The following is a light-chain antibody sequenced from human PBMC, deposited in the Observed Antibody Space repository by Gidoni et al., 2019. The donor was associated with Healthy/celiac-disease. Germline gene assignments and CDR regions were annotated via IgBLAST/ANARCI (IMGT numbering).Light chain of an antibody. V-gene: IGKV2D-29*02. CDR1: QSLLHSDGKTY. CDR2: VVS. J-gene: IGKJ2*01. Sequence: DIVMTQTPLSLSVTPGPPSSISCKSSQSLLHSDGKTYLYWYLPKPGQSPQLLIYVVSNRFSGVPDMFSGSCSGTYFALKISRVEAEDVGVYDCMQSIQLFMYTFGQGTKLEIK. CDR3: MQSIQLFMYT.